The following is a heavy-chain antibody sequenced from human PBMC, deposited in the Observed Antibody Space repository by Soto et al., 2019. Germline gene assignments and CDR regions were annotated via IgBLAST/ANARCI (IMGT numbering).Heavy chain of an antibody. D-gene: IGHD4-17*01. J-gene: IGHJ6*02. CDR3: ARDCDDYGGNPYHAYYYYYGMDV. CDR2: ISAYNGNT. Sequence: ASVKVSCKASGYTFTSYGISWLRQAPGQGLEWMGWISAYNGNTNYAQKLQGRVTMTTDTSTSTAYMELRSLRSDDTAVYYCARDCDDYGGNPYHAYYYYYGMDVWGQGTTVTVSS. V-gene: IGHV1-18*01. CDR1: GYTFTSYG.